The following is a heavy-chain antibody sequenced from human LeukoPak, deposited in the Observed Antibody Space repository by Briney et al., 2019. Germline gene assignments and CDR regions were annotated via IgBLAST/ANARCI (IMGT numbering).Heavy chain of an antibody. J-gene: IGHJ4*02. CDR1: GFTFTSYT. CDR3: ARDLGYTYVHPLDY. CDR2: ISYDGSNK. D-gene: IGHD5-18*01. V-gene: IGHV3-30-3*01. Sequence: GALRLSCAASGFTFTSYTMHWVRQAPGKGLEWVALISYDGSNKYYADSVKGRFTISRDNSKNTLYLQMNSLRAEDTAVYYCARDLGYTYVHPLDYWGQGTLVTVSS.